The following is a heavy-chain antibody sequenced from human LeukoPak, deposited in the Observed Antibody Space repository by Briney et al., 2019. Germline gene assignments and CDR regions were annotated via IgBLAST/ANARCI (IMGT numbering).Heavy chain of an antibody. Sequence: GGSLRLSCAASGFTFSSYAMTWVRQAPGKGLEWVSAISDSGGTTHYADSVKGRFTTSRDNSKNTLYLQMNSLRAEDTAVYYCAKGDSSGWYYANWGQGTLVTVSS. CDR3: AKGDSSGWYYAN. J-gene: IGHJ4*02. CDR2: ISDSGGTT. V-gene: IGHV3-23*01. CDR1: GFTFSSYA. D-gene: IGHD6-19*01.